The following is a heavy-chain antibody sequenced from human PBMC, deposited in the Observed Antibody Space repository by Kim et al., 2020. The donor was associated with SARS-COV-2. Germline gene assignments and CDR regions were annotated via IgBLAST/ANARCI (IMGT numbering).Heavy chain of an antibody. J-gene: IGHJ4*02. D-gene: IGHD5-12*01. V-gene: IGHV3-30-3*01. CDR2: ISYDGSNK. CDR3: ARVTYSGYEDFDY. Sequence: GGSLRLSCAASGFTFSSYAMHWVRQAPGKGLEWVAVISYDGSNKYYADSVKGRFTISRDNSKNTLYLQMNSLRAEDAAVYYCARVTYSGYEDFDYWGQGTLVTVSS. CDR1: GFTFSSYA.